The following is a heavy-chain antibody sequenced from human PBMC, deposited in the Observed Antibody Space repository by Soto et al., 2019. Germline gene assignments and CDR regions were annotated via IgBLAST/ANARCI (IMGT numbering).Heavy chain of an antibody. D-gene: IGHD6-19*01. J-gene: IGHJ4*02. CDR2: IYWDDDK. CDR1: GFSLSTFGVG. Sequence: QITLKESGPPLVKPTQTLTLTCTFSGFSLSTFGVGVGWIRQPPGKALEWLTLIYWDDDKRYSPSLKSRLTITKDTSKNQVVLTLTNMDPVDTATYYCTHISVAGYKVDYWGQGTLVTVSS. CDR3: THISVAGYKVDY. V-gene: IGHV2-5*02.